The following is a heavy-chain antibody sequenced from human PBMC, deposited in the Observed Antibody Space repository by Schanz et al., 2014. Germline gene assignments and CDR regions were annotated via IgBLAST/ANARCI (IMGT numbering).Heavy chain of an antibody. CDR3: ARLSVAGRPHVNYWYFDL. D-gene: IGHD6-19*01. CDR2: INPNTGGT. CDR1: GYTFSDYC. Sequence: QVQLVQSGAEVKKPGASVKVSCKASGYTFSDYCIHWVRQAPRQGLEWMGWINPNTGGTNFAQKFQGWVTMTRDTSISTAYMEVSRLKSDDTAVYYCARLSVAGRPHVNYWYFDLWGRGTLVTVSS. V-gene: IGHV1-2*04. J-gene: IGHJ2*01.